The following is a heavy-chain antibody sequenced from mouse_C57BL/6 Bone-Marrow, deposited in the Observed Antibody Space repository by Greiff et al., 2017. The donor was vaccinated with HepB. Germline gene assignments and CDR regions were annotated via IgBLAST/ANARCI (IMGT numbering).Heavy chain of an antibody. V-gene: IGHV3-6*01. CDR3: ARSSIYYYGSSSFDY. Sequence: EVQLQQSGPGLVKPSQSLSLTCSVTGYSITSGYYWNWIRQFPGNKLEWMGYISYDGSNNYNPSLKNRISITRDTSKNQFFLKLNSVTTEDTATYYCARSSIYYYGSSSFDYWGQGTTLTVSS. J-gene: IGHJ2*01. D-gene: IGHD1-1*01. CDR1: GYSITSGYY. CDR2: ISYDGSN.